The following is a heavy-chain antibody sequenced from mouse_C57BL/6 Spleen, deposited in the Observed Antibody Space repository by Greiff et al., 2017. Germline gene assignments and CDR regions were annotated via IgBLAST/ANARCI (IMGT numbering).Heavy chain of an antibody. Sequence: EVKLMESGGGLVKPGGSLKLSCAASGFTFSDYGMHWVRQAPEKGLEWVAYISSGSSTIYYADTVKGRFTISRDNAKNTLFLQMTSLRSEDTAMYYCARVPLRGDDWGQGTSVTVSS. CDR1: GFTFSDYG. J-gene: IGHJ4*01. V-gene: IGHV5-17*01. CDR3: ARVPLRGDD. CDR2: ISSGSSTI. D-gene: IGHD1-1*01.